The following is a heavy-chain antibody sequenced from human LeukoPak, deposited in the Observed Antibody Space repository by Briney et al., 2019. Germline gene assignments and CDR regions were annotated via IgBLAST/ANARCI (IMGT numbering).Heavy chain of an antibody. V-gene: IGHV4-59*01. J-gene: IGHJ4*02. Sequence: SETLSLTCSVSGGSISSYSRSWIRQPPGKGLEWIGYINYSGSTNYNPSLKSRVTISVDTSKNQFSVKLSSVTAADTAVYYCARVRRITGTTDFDYWGQGTLVTVLS. CDR3: ARVRRITGTTDFDY. CDR1: GGSISSYS. CDR2: INYSGST. D-gene: IGHD1-20*01.